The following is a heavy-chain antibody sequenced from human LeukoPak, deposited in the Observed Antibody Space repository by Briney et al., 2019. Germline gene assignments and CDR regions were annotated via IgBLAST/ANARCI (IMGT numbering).Heavy chain of an antibody. D-gene: IGHD3-22*01. J-gene: IGHJ4*02. CDR1: GDSISRNSDY. CDR3: ARRAGDYSHPYDY. Sequence: SETLSLACTVSGDSISRNSDYWGWIRQPPGKGLEWIGNIYYSGSTYYNPSLKSRVTISVVTSKNQFSLKLSSVTAADTAVYYCARRAGDYSHPYDYWGQGTLVTVSS. V-gene: IGHV4-39*07. CDR2: IYYSGST.